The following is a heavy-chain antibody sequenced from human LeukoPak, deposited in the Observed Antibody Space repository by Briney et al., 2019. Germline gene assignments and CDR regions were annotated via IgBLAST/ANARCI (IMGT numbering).Heavy chain of an antibody. V-gene: IGHV3-11*06. J-gene: IGHJ3*02. CDR1: GFTFSDYY. CDR2: ISSSSSYT. CDR3: ARGSYYYDSSGLPRAFDI. D-gene: IGHD3-22*01. Sequence: GGSLRLSCAASGFTFSDYYMSWIRQAPGKGLEWVSYISSSSSYTNCADSVKGRFTISRDNAKNSLYLQMNSLRAEDTAVYYCARGSYYYDSSGLPRAFDIWGQGTMVTVSS.